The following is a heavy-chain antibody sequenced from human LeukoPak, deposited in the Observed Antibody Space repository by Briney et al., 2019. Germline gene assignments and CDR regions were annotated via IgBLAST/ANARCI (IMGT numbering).Heavy chain of an antibody. CDR1: GGSISTYY. Sequence: SETLSLICSVSGGSISTYYWSKLLPPPRKGLESIGSMYYSGSTNYNPSLKSRVTISLDTSKNQFSLRLSSVTAADTAVYYCARGSFGTTYYYYYMDVWGKGTTVTVSS. D-gene: IGHD3-16*01. CDR3: ARGSFGTTYYYYYMDV. J-gene: IGHJ6*03. V-gene: IGHV4-59*01. CDR2: MYYSGST.